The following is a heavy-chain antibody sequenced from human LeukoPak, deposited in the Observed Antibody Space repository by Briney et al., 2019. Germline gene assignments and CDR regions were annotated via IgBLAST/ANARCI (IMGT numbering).Heavy chain of an antibody. CDR3: ARYDILTSTLDY. Sequence: GGSLRLSCAASGFTFSSHSMNWVRQAPGKGLEWVSSISSSSSYIYYADSVKGRFTISRDNAKNSLYLQMNSLRAEDTAVYYCARYDILTSTLDYWGQGTLVTVSS. J-gene: IGHJ4*02. CDR1: GFTFSSHS. D-gene: IGHD3-9*01. CDR2: ISSSSSYI. V-gene: IGHV3-21*01.